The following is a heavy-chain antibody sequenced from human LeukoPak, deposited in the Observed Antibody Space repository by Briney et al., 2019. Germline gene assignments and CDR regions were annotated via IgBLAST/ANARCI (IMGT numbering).Heavy chain of an antibody. Sequence: PGGSLRLSCAASGFTFSSYGMSWVRQAPGKGLEWVSAISGSGGSTYYADSVKGRFTISRDNSKKTLYLQMNSLRAKDTAVYYCAKVAEMATIGGLDYWGQGTLVTVSA. V-gene: IGHV3-23*01. J-gene: IGHJ4*02. CDR3: AKVAEMATIGGLDY. CDR1: GFTFSSYG. CDR2: ISGSGGST. D-gene: IGHD5-24*01.